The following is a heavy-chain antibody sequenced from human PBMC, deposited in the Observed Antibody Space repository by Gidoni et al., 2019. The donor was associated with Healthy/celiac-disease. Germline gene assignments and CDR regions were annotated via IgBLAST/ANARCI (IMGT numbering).Heavy chain of an antibody. CDR3: AREVAAAGTPYGMDV. V-gene: IGHV3-21*01. CDR2: ISSSRSDR. D-gene: IGHD6-13*01. J-gene: IGHJ6*02. Sequence: EVQLVESGGGLDKPGGSLRFSCAASGSSSSSYSMIWVRQAPGKGLEWVSSISSSRSDRYYADSVKGRFTIARDNAKNSLYLQMNNLRAEDTAVYYCAREVAAAGTPYGMDVWGQGTTVTVSS. CDR1: GSSSSSYS.